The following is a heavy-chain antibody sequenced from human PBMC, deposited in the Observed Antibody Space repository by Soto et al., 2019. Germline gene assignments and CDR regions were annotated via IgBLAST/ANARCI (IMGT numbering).Heavy chain of an antibody. D-gene: IGHD5-12*01. Sequence: QVQLVQSGAEVKKPGSSVKVSCKASGGTFSRYAISWVRQVPGQGLEWMGGIIPIFGTTNYAQKFQGRVTITAVESTNTAYMELSSLRSDDTAVYYCAREMFEPAEGWLQLDYWGQGTLVSVSS. V-gene: IGHV1-69*01. J-gene: IGHJ4*02. CDR1: GGTFSRYA. CDR2: IIPIFGTT. CDR3: AREMFEPAEGWLQLDY.